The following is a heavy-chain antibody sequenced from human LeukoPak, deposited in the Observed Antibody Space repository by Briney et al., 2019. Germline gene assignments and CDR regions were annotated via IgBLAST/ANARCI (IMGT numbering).Heavy chain of an antibody. V-gene: IGHV3-15*01. D-gene: IGHD3-22*01. CDR1: GFTFSNAW. J-gene: IGHJ4*02. CDR3: TTGGWPWYYYDSSGYYYWNY. CDR2: IKSKTDGGTT. Sequence: GGSLRLSCAASGFTFSNAWMSWVRQAPGKGLEWVGRIKSKTDGGTTDYAAPVKGRFTISRDDSKNTLYLQMNSLKTEDTAVYYCTTGGWPWYYYDSSGYYYWNYWGQGTLVTVSS.